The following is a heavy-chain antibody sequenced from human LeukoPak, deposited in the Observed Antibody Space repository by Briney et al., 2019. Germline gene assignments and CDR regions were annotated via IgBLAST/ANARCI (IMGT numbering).Heavy chain of an antibody. D-gene: IGHD2-15*01. CDR1: GYTFTSYG. J-gene: IGHJ3*02. V-gene: IGHV1-18*04. Sequence: ASVKVSCKASGYTFTSYGISWVQQAPRQGLEWMGWISAYNGNTNYAQKLQGRVTMTTDTSTSTAYMELRSLRSDDTAVYYCARVRFDCSGGSCYPVAFDIWGQGTMVTVSS. CDR3: ARVRFDCSGGSCYPVAFDI. CDR2: ISAYNGNT.